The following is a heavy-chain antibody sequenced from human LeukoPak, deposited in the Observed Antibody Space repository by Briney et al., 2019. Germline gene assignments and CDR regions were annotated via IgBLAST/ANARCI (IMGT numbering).Heavy chain of an antibody. D-gene: IGHD3-22*01. CDR1: GYTFTGYY. J-gene: IGHJ4*02. CDR3: DTYYYDSSGYYPTAS. Sequence: GASVKVSCKASGYTFTGYYMHWVRQAPGQGLEWMGWINPNSGGTNYAQKFQGRVTMTRDTSISTAYMELSRLRSDDTAAYYCDTYYYDSSGYYPTASWGQGTLVTVSS. V-gene: IGHV1-2*02. CDR2: INPNSGGT.